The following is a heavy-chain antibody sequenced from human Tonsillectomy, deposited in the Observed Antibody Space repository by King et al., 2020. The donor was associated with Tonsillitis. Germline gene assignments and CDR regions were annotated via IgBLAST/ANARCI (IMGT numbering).Heavy chain of an antibody. CDR2: IYPGDPDP. CDR1: GYSFSNYW. J-gene: IGHJ4*02. CDR3: ARQTGATFRDLDY. D-gene: IGHD1-7*01. Sequence: VQLVESGAEVKKPGESLKISCKGSGYSFSNYWIGWVRQMPGKGLEWMGMIYPGDPDPRYSPSFRGHVVISTDKSKNTAYLQWSSLKGSGSAIYYCARQTGATFRDLDYWGQGALVTVSS. V-gene: IGHV5-51*01.